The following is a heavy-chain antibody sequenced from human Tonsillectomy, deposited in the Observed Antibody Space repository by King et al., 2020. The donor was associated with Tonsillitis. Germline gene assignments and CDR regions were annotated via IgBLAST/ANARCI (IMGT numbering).Heavy chain of an antibody. D-gene: IGHD5-18*01. CDR1: GYTFTGYY. CDR3: AGSGVRRGYSYPYNWFDP. V-gene: IGHV1-2*02. CDR2: INPNSGGT. J-gene: IGHJ5*02. Sequence: QLVQSGAEVKKPGASVKVSCKASGYTFTGYYIHWVRQAPGQGLEWMGWINPNSGGTNYAQKFQGRVTMTRHTSITTDYMELSRLRSDDTAVYYCAGSGVRRGYSYPYNWFDPWGQGTLVTVSS.